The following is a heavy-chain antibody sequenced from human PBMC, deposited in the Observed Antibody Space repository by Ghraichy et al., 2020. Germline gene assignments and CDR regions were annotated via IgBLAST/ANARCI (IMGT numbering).Heavy chain of an antibody. D-gene: IGHD5-12*01. CDR1: GGSISSGGYY. CDR3: ARGSSGYDGYYFDY. V-gene: IGHV4-31*03. CDR2: IYYSGST. Sequence: SETLSLTCTVSGGSISSGGYYWSWIRQHPGKGLEWIGYIYYSGSTYCNPSLKSRVTISVDTSKNQFSLKLSSVTAADTAVYYCARGSSGYDGYYFDYWGQGTLVTVSS. J-gene: IGHJ4*02.